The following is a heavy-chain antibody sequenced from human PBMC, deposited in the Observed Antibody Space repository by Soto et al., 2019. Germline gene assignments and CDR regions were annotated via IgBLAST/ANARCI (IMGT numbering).Heavy chain of an antibody. Sequence: GGSLRLSCAASGFTFSSYWMHWVRQAPGKGLVWVSRINSDGSSTNYADSVKGRFTISRDNSKNTLYLQMSSLRVEDTAVYYCTRHMSPNIAVAGTWGQGTQVTVSS. J-gene: IGHJ4*02. D-gene: IGHD6-19*01. CDR3: TRHMSPNIAVAGT. V-gene: IGHV3-74*01. CDR2: INSDGSST. CDR1: GFTFSSYW.